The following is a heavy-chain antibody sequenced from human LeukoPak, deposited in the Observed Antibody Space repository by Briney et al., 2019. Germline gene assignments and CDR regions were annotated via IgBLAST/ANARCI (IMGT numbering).Heavy chain of an antibody. CDR3: ARSEQQDFGDYEFDY. J-gene: IGHJ4*02. CDR1: GFTFSTYA. CDR2: ISSDGDST. D-gene: IGHD4-17*01. Sequence: GGSLRLSCAASGFTFSTYAMHWVRQAPGKGLEYVSAISSDGDSTYYANSVKGRFTISRDNSKNTLYLQMGSLRAEDMAVYYCARSEQQDFGDYEFDYWGQGALVTVSS. V-gene: IGHV3-64*01.